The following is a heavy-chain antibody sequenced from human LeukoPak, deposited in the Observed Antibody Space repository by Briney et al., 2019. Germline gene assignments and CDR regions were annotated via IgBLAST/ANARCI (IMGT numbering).Heavy chain of an antibody. J-gene: IGHJ4*02. CDR2: ISGSGGST. V-gene: IGHV3-23*01. D-gene: IGHD1-26*01. CDR3: AKRYSGTSGLYNFDY. Sequence: GGSLRLSCAASGFTFSSYAMSWVRQAPGKGLEWVSAISGSGGSTYYADSVKGRFTISRDNSKNTLYLQMNSLRAEDTAVYYCAKRYSGTSGLYNFDYWGQGTLVTVSS. CDR1: GFTFSSYA.